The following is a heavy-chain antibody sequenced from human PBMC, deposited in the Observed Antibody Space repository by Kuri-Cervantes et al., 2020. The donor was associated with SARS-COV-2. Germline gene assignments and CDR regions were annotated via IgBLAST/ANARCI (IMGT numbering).Heavy chain of an antibody. CDR1: GYTFTSYY. V-gene: IGHV1-46*01. J-gene: IGHJ4*02. CDR3: ARSVYYDSSGYYEGMDY. D-gene: IGHD3-22*01. CDR2: INPSGGST. Sequence: ASVKVSCKASGYTFTSYYMHWVRQAPGQGLEWMGIINPSGGSTSYAQKFQGRVTMTRDTSTSTVYMELSSLRSEDTAVYYCARSVYYDSSGYYEGMDYWGQGTLVTVSS.